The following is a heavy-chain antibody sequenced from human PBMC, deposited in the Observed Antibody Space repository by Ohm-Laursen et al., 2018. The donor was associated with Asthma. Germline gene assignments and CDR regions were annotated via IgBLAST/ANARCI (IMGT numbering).Heavy chain of an antibody. J-gene: IGHJ4*02. Sequence: SLRLSCAASGFTFSSYGMHWVRQAPGKGLEWVAVISYDGSNKYYADSVKGRFTISRDNSKNMLYLQMNSLRAEDTAVYYCARGGRLLLYYFDYWGQGSLVTVSS. CDR3: ARGGRLLLYYFDY. V-gene: IGHV3-30*03. D-gene: IGHD3-22*01. CDR2: ISYDGSNK. CDR1: GFTFSSYG.